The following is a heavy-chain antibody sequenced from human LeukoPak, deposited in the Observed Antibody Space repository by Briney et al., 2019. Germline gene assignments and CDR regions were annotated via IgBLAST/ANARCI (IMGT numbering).Heavy chain of an antibody. J-gene: IGHJ5*02. CDR2: VYDFGSS. Sequence: SETLSLTCTASGDSISSGNYYWACNRQPPGKGLEWIGGVYDFGSSYRNPSLKSRVTLSVDTTKNQFFLMFTPVTAASPAVYYCARDLVGAVTGFDPWGQGALVTVSS. CDR3: ARDLVGAVTGFDP. D-gene: IGHD2-15*01. V-gene: IGHV4-39*07. CDR1: GDSISSGNYY.